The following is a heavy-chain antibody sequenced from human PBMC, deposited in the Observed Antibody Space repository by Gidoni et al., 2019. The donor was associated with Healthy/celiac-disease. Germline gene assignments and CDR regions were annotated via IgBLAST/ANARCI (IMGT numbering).Heavy chain of an antibody. CDR3: ARVYPYYDFGGGIDY. CDR1: GYTFPSYG. D-gene: IGHD3-3*01. Sequence: QAQLVQSGAEVKKPGASVKVSCKASGYTFPSYGISWVRQGPGQELEWMGWISAYNGNTNYAQRRQSRVTMTTDTSTSTAYMGLRSLRSDDTALYYCARVYPYYDFGGGIDYWGQGTLVTVSS. CDR2: ISAYNGNT. V-gene: IGHV1-18*01. J-gene: IGHJ4*02.